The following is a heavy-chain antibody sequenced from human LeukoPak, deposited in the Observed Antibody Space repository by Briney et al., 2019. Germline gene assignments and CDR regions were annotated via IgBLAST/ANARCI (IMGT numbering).Heavy chain of an antibody. D-gene: IGHD3-10*01. Sequence: SQTLSLTCTVSGGSISSGSYYWSWIRQPPGKGLEWIGYIYYSGSTNYNPSLKSRVTISVDTSKNQFSLKLSSVTAADTAVYYCARTRLRGVIPWGLTRPHDAFDIWGQGTMVTVSS. CDR3: ARTRLRGVIPWGLTRPHDAFDI. CDR2: IYYSGST. CDR1: GGSISSGSYY. V-gene: IGHV4-61*01. J-gene: IGHJ3*02.